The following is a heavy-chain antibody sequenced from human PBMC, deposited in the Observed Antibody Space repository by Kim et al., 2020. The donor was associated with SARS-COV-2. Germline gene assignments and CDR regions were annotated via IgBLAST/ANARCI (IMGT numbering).Heavy chain of an antibody. CDR3: AKDRGAVADFNWFDP. D-gene: IGHD6-19*01. Sequence: DSVKGRFTISRDNSKNTLYLQMNSLRAEDTAVYYCAKDRGAVADFNWFDPWGQGTLVTVSS. V-gene: IGHV3-23*01. J-gene: IGHJ5*02.